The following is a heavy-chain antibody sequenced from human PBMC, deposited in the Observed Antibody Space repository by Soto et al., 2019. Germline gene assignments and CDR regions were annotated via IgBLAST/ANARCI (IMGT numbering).Heavy chain of an antibody. V-gene: IGHV4-31*03. CDR2: IYYSGST. J-gene: IGHJ6*02. CDR1: GGSISSGGYY. Sequence: QVQLQESGPGLVKPSQTLSLTCTVSGGSISSGGYYWSWIRQHPGKGLVWIGYIYYSGSTYYNPSLKSRVTISVDTPKNQFSLKLSSVTAADTAVYYCARDQSHPDHCYYGMDVWGQGTTVTVSS. CDR3: ARDQSHPDHCYYGMDV.